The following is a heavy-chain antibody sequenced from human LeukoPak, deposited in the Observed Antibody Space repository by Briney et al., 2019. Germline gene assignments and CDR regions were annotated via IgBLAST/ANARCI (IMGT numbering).Heavy chain of an antibody. Sequence: PGGSLRLSCAASGFTFSSYCMNWVRQAPGKGLEWVSSISDNSVYIYSADSVKGRFATSRDNAKNSLYLQMNSLRAEDSAVYYCTSPAAGPRAEYSQHWGQGTLVTVSS. CDR1: GFTFSSYC. D-gene: IGHD6-13*01. CDR2: ISDNSVYI. CDR3: TSPAAGPRAEYSQH. V-gene: IGHV3-21*01. J-gene: IGHJ1*01.